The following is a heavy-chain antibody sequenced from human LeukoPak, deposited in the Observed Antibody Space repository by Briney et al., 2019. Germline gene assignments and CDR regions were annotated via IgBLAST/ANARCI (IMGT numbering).Heavy chain of an antibody. V-gene: IGHV1-24*01. D-gene: IGHD3-3*01. Sequence: ASVKVYCKVSGYTLTELSMHWVRQAPGKGLEWMGGFDPEDGETIYAQKFQGRVTMTEDTSTDTAYMELSSLRSEDTAVYYCATVRTYYDFWSGYYSGNWFDPWGQGTLVTVSS. J-gene: IGHJ5*02. CDR2: FDPEDGET. CDR3: ATVRTYYDFWSGYYSGNWFDP. CDR1: GYTLTELS.